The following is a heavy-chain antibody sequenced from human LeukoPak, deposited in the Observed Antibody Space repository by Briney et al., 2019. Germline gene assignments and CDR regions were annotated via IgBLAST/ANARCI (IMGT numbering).Heavy chain of an antibody. J-gene: IGHJ4*02. Sequence: GGSLRLSCAASGFTFSSYAMTWVRQAPGKGLEWVAVISYDGSNKYYADSVKGRFTISRDNSKNTLYLQMNSLRAEDTAVYYCVKSPCSSTSCYYLGFDYWGQGTLVTVSS. CDR3: VKSPCSSTSCYYLGFDY. V-gene: IGHV3-30-3*02. CDR1: GFTFSSYA. CDR2: ISYDGSNK. D-gene: IGHD2-2*01.